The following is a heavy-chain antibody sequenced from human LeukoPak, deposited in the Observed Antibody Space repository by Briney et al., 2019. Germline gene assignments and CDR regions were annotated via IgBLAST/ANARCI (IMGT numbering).Heavy chain of an antibody. CDR2: LYSDGNT. D-gene: IGHD1-14*01. Sequence: GGSLRLSCAASGFTVITNDMNWVRQAPGKGLEWVSVLYSDGNTKYADSVQGRFTISRDNSKNNLYLEMNGLSPDDTAVYYCARGVEPLAANTLAYWGQGTLVTVSS. V-gene: IGHV3-53*01. CDR3: ARGVEPLAANTLAY. J-gene: IGHJ4*02. CDR1: GFTVITND.